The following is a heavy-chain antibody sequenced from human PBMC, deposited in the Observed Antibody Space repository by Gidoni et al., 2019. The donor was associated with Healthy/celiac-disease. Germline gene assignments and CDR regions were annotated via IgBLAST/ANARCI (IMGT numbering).Heavy chain of an antibody. D-gene: IGHD3-22*01. Sequence: QFQLVQSLAQVKKPGASVKVSCKASGYTFTSYGISWVRQAPGKGLEWMGWISSYNGNTNYAQKLKGRVTMTTDTSTSTAYMELRSLRSDDTAVYYCARQFGGVDSSGYYYDDYWGQGTLVTVSS. CDR2: ISSYNGNT. CDR1: GYTFTSYG. CDR3: ARQFGGVDSSGYYYDDY. J-gene: IGHJ4*02. V-gene: IGHV1-18*01.